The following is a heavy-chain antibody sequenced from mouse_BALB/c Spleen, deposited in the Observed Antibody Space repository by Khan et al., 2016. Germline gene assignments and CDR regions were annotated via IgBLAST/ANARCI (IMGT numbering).Heavy chain of an antibody. D-gene: IGHD1-2*01. J-gene: IGHJ4*01. CDR2: ISYSGST. V-gene: IGHV3-2*02. Sequence: EVELVESGPGLVKPSQSLSLTCTVTGYSITSDYAWNWIRQFPGNKLEWMGYISYSGSTRYCPSLKSRISITRDTSKNQFFLQLNSVTTEDTATYYCARTPTAYYAMDYWGQGTSVTVSS. CDR1: GYSITSDYA. CDR3: ARTPTAYYAMDY.